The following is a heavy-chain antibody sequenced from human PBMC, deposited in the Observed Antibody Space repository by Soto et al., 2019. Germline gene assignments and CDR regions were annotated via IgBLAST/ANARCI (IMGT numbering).Heavy chain of an antibody. J-gene: IGHJ3*02. D-gene: IGHD5-18*01. Sequence: SETLSLTCTVSGGSISSGGYYWSWIRQHPGKGLEWIGYIYYSGSTYYNPSLKSRVTISVDTSKNQFSLKLSSVTAADTAVYYCARDDGGEDTAMGEGGAFDIWGQGTMVTVSS. CDR3: ARDDGGEDTAMGEGGAFDI. CDR2: IYYSGST. V-gene: IGHV4-31*03. CDR1: GGSISSGGYY.